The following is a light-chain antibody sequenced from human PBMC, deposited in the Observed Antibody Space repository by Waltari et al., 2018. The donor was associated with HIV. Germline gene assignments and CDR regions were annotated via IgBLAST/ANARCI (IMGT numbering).Light chain of an antibody. V-gene: IGLV1-44*01. CDR1: SSNLGSNT. Sequence: QSVLTQPPSASGTPGQRVTISCSGSSSNLGSNTVNWYQQLPGTAPRLLIHSNNQRPAGVPDRFSGSKSGTSASLAISGLQSEDEADYYCAAWDDSLSGLVVFGGGTKLTVL. J-gene: IGLJ2*01. CDR2: SNN. CDR3: AAWDDSLSGLVV.